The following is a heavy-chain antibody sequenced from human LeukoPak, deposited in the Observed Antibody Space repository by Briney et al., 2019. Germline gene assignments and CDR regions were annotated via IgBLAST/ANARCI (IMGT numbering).Heavy chain of an antibody. CDR3: ARGYCSGGSCYYFDN. CDR2: IYYTGST. D-gene: IGHD2-15*01. V-gene: IGHV4-59*01. J-gene: IGHJ4*02. CDR1: GGSISSYY. Sequence: PSETLSLTCTVSGGSISSYYWNWIRQPPGKGLEWIGYIYYTGSTNYNPSLKSRVTISLDMSKNQFSLKLSSATAADTAVYYCARGYCSGGSCYYFDNWGQGTLVTVSS.